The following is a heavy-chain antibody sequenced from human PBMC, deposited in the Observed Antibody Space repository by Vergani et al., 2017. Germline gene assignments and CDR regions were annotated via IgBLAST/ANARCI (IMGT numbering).Heavy chain of an antibody. CDR2: ISYDGSNK. V-gene: IGHV3-30-3*01. J-gene: IGHJ6*04. Sequence: VQLVESGGGLVQPGRSLRLSCAASGFTFSSYAMHWVRQAPGKGLEWVAVISYDGSNKYYADSVKGRFTISRDNSKNTLYLQMNSLRAEDTAVYYCARGPYYYGSGSYLPLDVWGKGTTVTVSS. D-gene: IGHD3-10*01. CDR3: ARGPYYYGSGSYLPLDV. CDR1: GFTFSSYA.